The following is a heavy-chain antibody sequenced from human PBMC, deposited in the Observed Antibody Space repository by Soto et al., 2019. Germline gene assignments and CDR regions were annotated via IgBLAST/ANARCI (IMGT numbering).Heavy chain of an antibody. D-gene: IGHD3-16*01. CDR1: GFTVSNNH. V-gene: IGHV3-53*01. CDR2: VHGGGST. CDR3: AGRLTTAASLDY. J-gene: IGHJ4*02. Sequence: VQLVESGGGLIQPGGSLRLSCAASGFTVSNNHMTWVRQAAGKGLELVSFVHGGGSTSYADSVKGRFTISRDNSKNTLYLQMASLRAEDPPIYYCAGRLTTAASLDYWGRGTLVTVSS.